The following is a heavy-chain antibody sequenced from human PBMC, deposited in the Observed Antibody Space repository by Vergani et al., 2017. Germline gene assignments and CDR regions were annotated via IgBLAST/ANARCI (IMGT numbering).Heavy chain of an antibody. D-gene: IGHD6-19*01. J-gene: IGHJ5*02. CDR2: IYYSGST. Sequence: QLQLQESGPGLVKPSATLSLTCSVSGASIRSSKYYWGWIRQPPGKGLEWIASIYYSGSTYYNPSLKRRVTISVDTTKNQFSLKLISATAADTSVYFCARHSTVEWLVKLGGIDPWGQGILVTVSS. V-gene: IGHV4-39*01. CDR1: GASIRSSKYY. CDR3: ARHSTVEWLVKLGGIDP.